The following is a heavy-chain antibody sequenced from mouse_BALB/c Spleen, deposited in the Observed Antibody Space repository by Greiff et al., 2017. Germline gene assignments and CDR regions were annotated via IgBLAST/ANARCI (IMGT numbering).Heavy chain of an antibody. CDR2: IYPYNGGT. CDR3: AREDGNYDYYAMDY. D-gene: IGHD2-1*01. CDR1: GYTFTDYN. Sequence: EVQLQQSGPELVKPGASVKISCKASGYTFTDYNMHWVQQSHGKSLEWIGYIYPYNGGTGYNQKFKSKATLTVDNSSSTAYMELRSLTSEDSAVYYCAREDGNYDYYAMDYWGQGTSVTVSS. V-gene: IGHV1S29*02. J-gene: IGHJ4*01.